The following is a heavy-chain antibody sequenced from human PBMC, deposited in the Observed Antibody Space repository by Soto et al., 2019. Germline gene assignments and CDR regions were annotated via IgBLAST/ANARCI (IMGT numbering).Heavy chain of an antibody. CDR3: ARGGGSSGWYHTIPVPLDY. CDR1: GFTFSSYW. D-gene: IGHD6-19*01. CDR2: IKQDGSEK. Sequence: GGSLRLSCAASGFTFSSYWMSWVRQAPGKGLEWVANIKQDGSEKYYVDSVKGRFTISRDNAKNSLYLQMNSLRAEDTAVYYCARGGGSSGWYHTIPVPLDYWGQGTLVTVSS. J-gene: IGHJ4*02. V-gene: IGHV3-7*01.